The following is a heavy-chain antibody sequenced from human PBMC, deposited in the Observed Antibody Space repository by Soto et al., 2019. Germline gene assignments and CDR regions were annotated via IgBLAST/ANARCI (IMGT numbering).Heavy chain of an antibody. CDR1: GFTFSGYS. CDR2: ISSSSSYV. Sequence: GGSLRLSGAASGFTFSGYSMNWVRKAPGKGLEWVSSISSSSSYVYYADSVKGRFTISRDNAKNSVYLQMNSLRDEDTAVYYCASNYYYDSSGYYDLPTPGVGYRGQGTLVTGSS. CDR3: ASNYYYDSSGYYDLPTPGVGY. V-gene: IGHV3-21*01. J-gene: IGHJ4*02. D-gene: IGHD3-22*01.